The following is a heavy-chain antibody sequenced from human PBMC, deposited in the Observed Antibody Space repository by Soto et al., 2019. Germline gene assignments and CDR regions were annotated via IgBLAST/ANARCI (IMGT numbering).Heavy chain of an antibody. CDR3: ARAPGYCSSTSCTYYYYMDV. Sequence: SLRLSCAASGFTFSSYGMHWVRQAPGKGLEWVAVIWYDGSNKYYADSVKGRFTISRDNSKNTLYLQMNSLRAEDTAVYYCARAPGYCSSTSCTYYYYMDVWGKGTTVTVSS. V-gene: IGHV3-33*01. D-gene: IGHD2-2*01. J-gene: IGHJ6*03. CDR2: IWYDGSNK. CDR1: GFTFSSYG.